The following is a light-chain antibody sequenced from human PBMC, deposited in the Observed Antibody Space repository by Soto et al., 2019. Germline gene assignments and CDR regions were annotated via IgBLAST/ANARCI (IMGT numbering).Light chain of an antibody. Sequence: EIVMPQSPATLSVSPGERATLSCRASQSVSSNLAWYQQKPGQAPRLLIYGASTRATGIPARFSGSGSGTEFTLTISSLQSEDFAVYYCQQYNNWPITVGQGTRLEIK. CDR2: GAS. J-gene: IGKJ5*01. CDR1: QSVSSN. CDR3: QQYNNWPIT. V-gene: IGKV3-15*01.